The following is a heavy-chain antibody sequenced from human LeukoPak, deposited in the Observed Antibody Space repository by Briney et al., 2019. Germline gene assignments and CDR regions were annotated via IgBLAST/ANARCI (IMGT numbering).Heavy chain of an antibody. CDR3: ARISSGDVLLWFGESTYYFDY. CDR1: GFTVSSNY. D-gene: IGHD3-10*01. J-gene: IGHJ4*02. CDR2: IYSGGST. Sequence: GGSLRLSCAASGFTVSSNYMSWVRQAPGKGLEWVSVIYSGGSTYYADSVKGRFTISRDNSKNTLYLQMNSLRAGDTAVYYCARISSGDVLLWFGESTYYFDYWGQGTLVTVSS. V-gene: IGHV3-53*01.